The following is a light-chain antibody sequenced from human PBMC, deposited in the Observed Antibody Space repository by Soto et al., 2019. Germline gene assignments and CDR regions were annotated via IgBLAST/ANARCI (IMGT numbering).Light chain of an antibody. V-gene: IGLV2-11*01. Sequence: QAVVTQPRSVSGSPGQSVTISCTGTSSDVGDYNSVSWYQQHPGKAPKPMIHNVSKRPSGVPDRFSASKSGNTASLTISGLQAEDEADYYCCSYAGNSYVFGTGTKLTVL. CDR1: SSDVGDYNS. CDR2: NVS. J-gene: IGLJ1*01. CDR3: CSYAGNSYV.